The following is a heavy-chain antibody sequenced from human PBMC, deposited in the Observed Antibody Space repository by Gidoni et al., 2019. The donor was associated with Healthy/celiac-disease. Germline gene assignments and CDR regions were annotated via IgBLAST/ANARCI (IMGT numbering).Heavy chain of an antibody. J-gene: IGHJ4*02. CDR1: GFTFSSYA. D-gene: IGHD3-22*01. CDR2: ISGSGGST. V-gene: IGHV3-23*01. Sequence: EVQLLESGGGLVQPGGSLRLSCAASGFTFSSYAMSWVRQAPGKGLEWVSAISGSGGSTYYADSVKGRFTISRDNSKNTLYLQMNSLRAEDTAVYYCARTRGYSSGYYKDWGQGTLVTVSS. CDR3: ARTRGYSSGYYKD.